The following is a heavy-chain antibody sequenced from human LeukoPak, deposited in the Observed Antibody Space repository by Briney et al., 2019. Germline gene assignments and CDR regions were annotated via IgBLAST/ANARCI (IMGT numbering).Heavy chain of an antibody. CDR3: ARDAISSGWYDDY. CDR2: IYSGGST. J-gene: IGHJ4*02. CDR1: GFTVSSNY. V-gene: IGHV3-53*01. D-gene: IGHD6-19*01. Sequence: QPGGSLRLSCAASGFTVSSNYMSWVRQAPGKGLEWVSVIYSGGSTYYADSVKGRFTISRDNSKNTLYLQMNSLGAEDTAVYYCARDAISSGWYDDYWGQGTLVTVSS.